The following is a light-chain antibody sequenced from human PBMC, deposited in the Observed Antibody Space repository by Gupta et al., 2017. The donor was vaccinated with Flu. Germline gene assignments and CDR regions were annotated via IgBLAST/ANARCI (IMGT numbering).Light chain of an antibody. CDR3: QQYNNWPPRDS. J-gene: IGKJ2*03. V-gene: IGKV3-15*01. Sequence: EIVMTQSSATLAVSAGESATLSCRASQSVSSNLAWYQQKPGQAPRLLIYGASTRATGIPARFSGSGSGTEFTLTISSLQSEDFAVYYCQQYNNWPPRDSFGQGTKLEIK. CDR2: GAS. CDR1: QSVSSN.